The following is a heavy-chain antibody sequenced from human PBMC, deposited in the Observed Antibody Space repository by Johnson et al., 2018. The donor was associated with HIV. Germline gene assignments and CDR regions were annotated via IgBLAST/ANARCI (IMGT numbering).Heavy chain of an antibody. CDR3: AKVGGTTILRDAFDI. V-gene: IGHV3-30*18. Sequence: QVQLVESGGGVVQPGKSLKVSCAASGFTFSSYDMHWVRQPPGQGLAWVAGISYDGSKEYYVDSVKGRFTISRDNSKNTLYLQMNSLRAEDTAVYYCAKVGGTTILRDAFDIWGQGTMVTVSS. D-gene: IGHD1-1*01. CDR2: ISYDGSKE. CDR1: GFTFSSYD. J-gene: IGHJ3*02.